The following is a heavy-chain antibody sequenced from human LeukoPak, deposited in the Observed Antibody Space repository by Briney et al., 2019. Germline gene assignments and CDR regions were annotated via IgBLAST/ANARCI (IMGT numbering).Heavy chain of an antibody. Sequence: ASVKVSCKASGYTFTSYYMHWVRQAPGEGLEWMGIINPSGGRTSYAQKFQGRVTMTRDMSTSTVYMELSSLRSEDTAVYYCARGAGHYYGSGSYYTPGYYYYMDVWGKGTTVTVSS. CDR3: ARGAGHYYGSGSYYTPGYYYYMDV. CDR2: INPSGGRT. J-gene: IGHJ6*03. D-gene: IGHD3-10*01. CDR1: GYTFTSYY. V-gene: IGHV1-46*01.